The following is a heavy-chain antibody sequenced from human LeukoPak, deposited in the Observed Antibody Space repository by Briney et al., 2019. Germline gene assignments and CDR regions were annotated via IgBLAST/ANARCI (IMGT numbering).Heavy chain of an antibody. D-gene: IGHD6-19*01. CDR2: IYYSGIT. CDR3: AREGSVQWLVRSFDY. Sequence: PSETLSLTCTVSGGSISSYYWNWIRQPPGKGLEWIGYIYYSGITNYNPSLKSRVTISVDTSKSQFSLKLSSVTAADTAVYYCAREGSVQWLVRSFDYWGQGTLVTVSS. V-gene: IGHV4-59*12. J-gene: IGHJ4*02. CDR1: GGSISSYY.